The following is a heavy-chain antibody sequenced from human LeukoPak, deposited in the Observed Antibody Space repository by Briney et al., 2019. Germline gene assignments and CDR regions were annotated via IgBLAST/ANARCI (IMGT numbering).Heavy chain of an antibody. J-gene: IGHJ4*02. V-gene: IGHV3-7*01. D-gene: IGHD1-14*01. CDR2: INQGGSDK. CDR3: TRDRSRAEDD. Sequence: PGGSLRLSCAASGFTFSGHWMIWVRQAPGKALEWVANINQGGSDKYYVDSVKGRFTISRDNANNLLYLQMNSLSGEDTAVYYCTRDRSRAEDDWGQGTLVTVSS. CDR1: GFTFSGHW.